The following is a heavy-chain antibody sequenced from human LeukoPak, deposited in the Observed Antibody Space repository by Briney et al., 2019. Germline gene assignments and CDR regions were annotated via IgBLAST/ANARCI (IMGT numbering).Heavy chain of an antibody. Sequence: GGSLRLSCAASGFTFDDYAMHWVRQAPGKGLEWVSGISWNSGSIGYADSVKGRFTISRDNAKNSVYLQMNSLRAEDMALYYCAKDKKLYSSGAFDIWGQGTMVTVSS. CDR3: AKDKKLYSSGAFDI. D-gene: IGHD6-19*01. CDR2: ISWNSGSI. J-gene: IGHJ3*02. CDR1: GFTFDDYA. V-gene: IGHV3-9*03.